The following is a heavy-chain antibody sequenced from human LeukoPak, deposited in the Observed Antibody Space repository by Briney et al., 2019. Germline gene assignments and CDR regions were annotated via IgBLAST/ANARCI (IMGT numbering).Heavy chain of an antibody. Sequence: GASVKVSCKASGCTFTSYAMNWVRQAPGQGLEWMGWINTNTGNPTYAQGFTGRFVFSLDTSVSTAYLQISSLKAEDTAVYYCAREGGVRGVIISSWFDPWGQGTLVTVSS. J-gene: IGHJ5*02. CDR1: GCTFTSYA. CDR2: INTNTGNP. V-gene: IGHV7-4-1*02. D-gene: IGHD3-10*01. CDR3: AREGGVRGVIISSWFDP.